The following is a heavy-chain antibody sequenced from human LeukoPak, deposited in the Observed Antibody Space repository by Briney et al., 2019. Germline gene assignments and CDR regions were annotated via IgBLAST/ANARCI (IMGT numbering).Heavy chain of an antibody. CDR3: ARDRGYCSRGRCIRWHDY. D-gene: IGHD2-15*01. CDR1: GFTFSNYW. V-gene: IGHV3-7*01. CDR2: IKYDGSDK. Sequence: GGSLRLSCAAAGFTFSNYWMSWVRQAPGKGLEWVANIKYDGSDKYYVDSVKGRFTISRDNAKDSLYLQMNSLRAEDTAVYYCARDRGYCSRGRCIRWHDYWGQGTLVTVSS. J-gene: IGHJ4*02.